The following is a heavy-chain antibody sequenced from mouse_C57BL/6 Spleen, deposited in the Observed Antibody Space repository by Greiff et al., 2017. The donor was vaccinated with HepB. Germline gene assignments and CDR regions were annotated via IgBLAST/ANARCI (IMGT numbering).Heavy chain of an antibody. Sequence: QVQLQQSGAELMKPGASVKLSCKATGYTFTGYWIEWVKQRPGHGLEWIGEILPGSGSTNYNEKFKGKATFTADTSSNTAYMQLSSLTTEDSAIYYCARRDLPIYDGYSTAFYYAMDYWGQGTSVTVSS. J-gene: IGHJ4*01. CDR3: ARRDLPIYDGYSTAFYYAMDY. D-gene: IGHD2-3*01. CDR1: GYTFTGYW. CDR2: ILPGSGST. V-gene: IGHV1-9*01.